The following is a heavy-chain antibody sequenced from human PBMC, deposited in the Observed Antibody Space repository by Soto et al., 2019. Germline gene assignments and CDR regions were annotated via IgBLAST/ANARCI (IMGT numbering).Heavy chain of an antibody. D-gene: IGHD6-6*01. CDR2: IDPSDSYT. V-gene: IGHV5-10-1*01. J-gene: IGHJ6*04. CDR3: ATYSSSSPSYYSMDV. CDR1: GYSFTSYW. Sequence: GESLKISCKGSGYSFTSYWISWVRQMPGKGLEWMGRIDPSDSYTNYSPSFQGHVTISAAQSISTAYLQWSSLKASDTAMHYCATYSSSSPSYYSMDVWGKGTTVTAS.